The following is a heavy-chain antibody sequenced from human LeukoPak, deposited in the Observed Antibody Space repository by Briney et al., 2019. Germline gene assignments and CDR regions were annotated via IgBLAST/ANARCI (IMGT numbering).Heavy chain of an antibody. CDR1: GYTFTGYY. CDR3: ARVAYSVTTYLYGY. J-gene: IGHJ4*02. V-gene: IGHV1-2*02. CDR2: INPNSGGT. Sequence: ASVKVSCKASGYTFTGYYMNWVRQAPGQGVEWMGWINPNSGGTKYAKKFQGRVTMTRDTAISTAYMELSRLRSDDTAVYYCARVAYSVTTYLYGYWGQGTLVTVSS. D-gene: IGHD4-17*01.